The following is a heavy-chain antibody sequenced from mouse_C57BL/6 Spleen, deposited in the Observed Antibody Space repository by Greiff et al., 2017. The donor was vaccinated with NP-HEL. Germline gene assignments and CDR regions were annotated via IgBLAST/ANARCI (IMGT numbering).Heavy chain of an antibody. Sequence: QVQLQQPGAELVMPGASVKLSCKASGYTFTSYWMHWVKQRPGQGLEWIGEIDPSDSYTNYNQKFKGKSTLTVDKSSSTAYMQLSSLTSEDSAVYYCAKSTGTAPDYWGKGTTLTVSS. V-gene: IGHV1-69*01. D-gene: IGHD4-1*02. J-gene: IGHJ2*01. CDR2: IDPSDSYT. CDR1: GYTFTSYW. CDR3: AKSTGTAPDY.